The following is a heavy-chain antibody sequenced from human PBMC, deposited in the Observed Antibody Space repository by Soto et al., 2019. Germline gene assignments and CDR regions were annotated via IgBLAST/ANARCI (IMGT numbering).Heavy chain of an antibody. CDR3: TTGDPGIGYFDY. J-gene: IGHJ4*02. CDR2: IKSKTDGGTT. CDR1: GFTFSNAW. V-gene: IGHV3-15*01. D-gene: IGHD3-10*01. Sequence: GGSLRLSCAASGFTFSNAWMSWVRQAPGKGLEWVGRIKSKTDGGTTDYAAPVKGRFTISRDDSKNTLYLQMNSLKTEDTAVYYCTTGDPGIGYFDYWGQGTLVTVSS.